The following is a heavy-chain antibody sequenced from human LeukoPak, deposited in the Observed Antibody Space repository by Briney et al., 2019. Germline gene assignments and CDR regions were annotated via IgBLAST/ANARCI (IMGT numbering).Heavy chain of an antibody. CDR3: ARGPRYYGSGSYGPSLDY. Sequence: SETLSLTCAVYGGSFSGYYWSWIRQPPGKGLEWIGEINHSGSTNYNPSLKSRVTISVDTSKNQFSLKLSSVTAADTAVYYCARGPRYYGSGSYGPSLDYWGQGTLVTVSS. J-gene: IGHJ4*02. V-gene: IGHV4-34*01. CDR2: INHSGST. CDR1: GGSFSGYY. D-gene: IGHD3-10*01.